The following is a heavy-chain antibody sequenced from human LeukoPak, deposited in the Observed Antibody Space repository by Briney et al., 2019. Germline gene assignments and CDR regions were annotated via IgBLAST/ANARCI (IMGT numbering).Heavy chain of an antibody. V-gene: IGHV3-53*01. CDR1: GFAVNTKF. CDR3: AKDEAAAGGGLDY. D-gene: IGHD6-13*01. Sequence: GGSLRLSCAASGFAVNTKFMIWVRQAPGKGLEWVSVIYSGGITYYADSVKGRFSIFRDNSKNTVYLQMNSLRAEDTAVYYCAKDEAAAGGGLDYWGQGTLVIVSS. J-gene: IGHJ4*02. CDR2: IYSGGIT.